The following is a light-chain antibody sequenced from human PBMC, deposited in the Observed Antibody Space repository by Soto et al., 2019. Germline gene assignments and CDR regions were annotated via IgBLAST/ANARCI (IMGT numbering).Light chain of an antibody. J-gene: IGKJ4*02. CDR1: QTISGL. CDR3: QQYENFSP. V-gene: IGKV1-5*03. CDR2: TTS. Sequence: DIQMTQSPSTLSASVGDRVTITCRASQTISGLLAWYQQKPGKAPKLLIYTTSSLQSGVPSRFIGRGSGTEFTLTISSLQPDYFATYYCQQYENFSPFGGGTKVEIK.